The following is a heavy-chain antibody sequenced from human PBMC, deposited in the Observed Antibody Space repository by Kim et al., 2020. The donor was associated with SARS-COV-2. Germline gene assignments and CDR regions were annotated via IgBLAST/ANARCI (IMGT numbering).Heavy chain of an antibody. D-gene: IGHD6-13*01. CDR3: ARDQSAGYSSSWNDY. Sequence: ADSVKGRFTITRDNSKNKRYLQMNSRRAEDTAVYYCARDQSAGYSSSWNDYWGQGTLVTVSS. V-gene: IGHV3-30*07. J-gene: IGHJ4*02.